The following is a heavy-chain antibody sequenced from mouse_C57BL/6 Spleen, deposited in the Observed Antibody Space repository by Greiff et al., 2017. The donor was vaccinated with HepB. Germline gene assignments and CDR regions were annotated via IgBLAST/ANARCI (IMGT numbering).Heavy chain of an antibody. Sequence: EVQLQQSGTVLARPGASVKMSCKASGYTFTSYWMHWVKQRPGQGLEWIGAIYPGNSDTSYNQKFKGKAKLTAVTSASTAYMELSSLTNEDSAVYYGTRYDYGAAMDYWGQGTSVTVSS. CDR3: TRYDYGAAMDY. V-gene: IGHV1-5*01. CDR2: IYPGNSDT. D-gene: IGHD2-4*01. CDR1: GYTFTSYW. J-gene: IGHJ4*01.